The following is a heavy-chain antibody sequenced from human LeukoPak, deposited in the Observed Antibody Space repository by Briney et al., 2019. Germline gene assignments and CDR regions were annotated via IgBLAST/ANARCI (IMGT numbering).Heavy chain of an antibody. D-gene: IGHD4-23*01. V-gene: IGHV1-69*05. Sequence: SVKVSCKASGGTFSSYAISWVRQAPGQGLEWMGGIIPIFGTANYAQKFQGRVTITTDESTCTAYMELSSPRSEDTAVYYCGCGGNSRDDAFDIWGQGTMVTVSS. J-gene: IGHJ3*02. CDR2: IIPIFGTA. CDR1: GGTFSSYA. CDR3: GCGGNSRDDAFDI.